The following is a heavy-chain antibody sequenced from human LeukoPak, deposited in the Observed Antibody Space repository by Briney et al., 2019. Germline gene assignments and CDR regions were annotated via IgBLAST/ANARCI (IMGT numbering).Heavy chain of an antibody. CDR3: AKDVRVGYYYGSGSYFDY. CDR1: GFIFSGYA. V-gene: IGHV3-23*01. D-gene: IGHD3-10*01. CDR2: ISGSAGST. J-gene: IGHJ4*02. Sequence: PGGSLRLSCAASGFIFSGYAMGWVRQAPGEGLDWVSTISGSAGSTYYADSVKGRFTISRDNSKNTLYLQMNSLRAEDTAVYYCAKDVRVGYYYGSGSYFDYWGQGTLVTVSS.